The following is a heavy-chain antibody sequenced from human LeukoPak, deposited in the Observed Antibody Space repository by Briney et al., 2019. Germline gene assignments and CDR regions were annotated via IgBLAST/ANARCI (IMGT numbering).Heavy chain of an antibody. CDR3: ARGVRDYGDHRFPYYYYYYYMDV. CDR1: GGSFSGYY. D-gene: IGHD4-17*01. V-gene: IGHV4-34*01. CDR2: INHSGST. J-gene: IGHJ6*03. Sequence: PSETLSLTCAVYGGSFSGYYWSWIRQPPGKGLEWIGEINHSGSTNYNPSLKSRVTISVDTSKNQFSLKLSSVTAADTAVYYCARGVRDYGDHRFPYYYYYYYMDVWGKGTTVTVSS.